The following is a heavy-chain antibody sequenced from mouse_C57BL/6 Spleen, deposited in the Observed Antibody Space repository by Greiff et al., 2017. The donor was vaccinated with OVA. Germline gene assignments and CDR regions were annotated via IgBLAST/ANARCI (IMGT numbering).Heavy chain of an antibody. CDR3: ARQTADYYGSSHFDY. Sequence: EVHLVESGGGLVQPGGSLKLSCAASGFTFSDYYMYWVRQTPEKRLEWVAYISNGGGSTYYPDTVKGRFTISRDNAKNTLYLQMSRLKSEDTAMYYCARQTADYYGSSHFDYWGQGTTLTVSS. CDR1: GFTFSDYY. D-gene: IGHD1-1*01. CDR2: ISNGGGST. J-gene: IGHJ2*01. V-gene: IGHV5-12*01.